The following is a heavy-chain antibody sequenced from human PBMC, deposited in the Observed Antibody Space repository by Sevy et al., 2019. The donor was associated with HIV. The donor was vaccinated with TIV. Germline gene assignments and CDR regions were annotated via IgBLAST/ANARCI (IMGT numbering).Heavy chain of an antibody. CDR2: INANNGNT. CDR1: SYTFSTYG. Sequence: ASVKVSCQASSYTFSTYGITWVRQAPGQGLEWMGWINANNGNTNYSQKFQGRVTMTTDTSSTTAYMELRSLRSDGTAIYYCARDSMPLVQGLVITPYFCGMDVWGQGTTVTVSS. V-gene: IGHV1-18*01. CDR3: ARDSMPLVQGLVITPYFCGMDV. D-gene: IGHD3-10*01. J-gene: IGHJ6*02.